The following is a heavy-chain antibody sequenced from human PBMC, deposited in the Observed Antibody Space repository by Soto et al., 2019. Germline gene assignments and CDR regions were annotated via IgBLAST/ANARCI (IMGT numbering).Heavy chain of an antibody. D-gene: IGHD3-9*01. CDR2: ISGSGGST. V-gene: IGHV3-23*01. Sequence: PGGSLRLSCAASGFTFSSYAMSWVRQAPGKGLEWVSAISGSGGSTYYADSVKGRFTISRDNSKNTLYLQMNSLRAEDTAVYYCAAILTGFYYGMDVWGQGTTVTVSS. CDR1: GFTFSSYA. CDR3: AAILTGFYYGMDV. J-gene: IGHJ6*02.